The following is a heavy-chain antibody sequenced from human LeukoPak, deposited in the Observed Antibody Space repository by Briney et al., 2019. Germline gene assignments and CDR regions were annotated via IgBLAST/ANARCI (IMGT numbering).Heavy chain of an antibody. V-gene: IGHV4-31*03. CDR2: IYYSGST. Sequence: SQTPSLTCTVSGGSISSGGYYWSWIRQHPGKGLEWIGYIYYSGSTYYNPSLKSRVTISVDTSKNQFSLKLSSVTAADTAVYYCARWSTVIYWFDPWGQGTLVTVSS. J-gene: IGHJ5*02. D-gene: IGHD4-11*01. CDR1: GGSISSGGYY. CDR3: ARWSTVIYWFDP.